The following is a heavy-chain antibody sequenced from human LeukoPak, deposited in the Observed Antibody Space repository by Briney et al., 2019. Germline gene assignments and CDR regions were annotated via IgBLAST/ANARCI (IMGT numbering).Heavy chain of an antibody. D-gene: IGHD3/OR15-3a*01. Sequence: ASVTVSCKVSGYTLTELSMHWVRQAPGKGLEWMGGFDPEDGETIYAQKFQGRVTMTEDTSTDTAYMELSSLRSEDTAVYYCAILIFADGGYYFDYWGQGTLVTVSS. V-gene: IGHV1-24*01. CDR1: GYTLTELS. CDR3: AILIFADGGYYFDY. J-gene: IGHJ4*02. CDR2: FDPEDGET.